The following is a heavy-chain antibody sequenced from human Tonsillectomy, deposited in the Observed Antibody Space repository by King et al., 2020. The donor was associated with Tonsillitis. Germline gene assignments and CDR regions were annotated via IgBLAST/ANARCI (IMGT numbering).Heavy chain of an antibody. V-gene: IGHV1-2*01. CDR2: INPLSGGT. J-gene: IGHJ4*02. CDR1: GYTFTGYY. D-gene: IGHD6-6*01. Sequence: VQLVESGAEVKKPGASVKVSCKASGYTFTGYYIQWVRQAPGQGLEWMGWINPLSGGTNSAQKFQGRVTSTSDMSLRTAYMELTNLRSDDTAVYYCARGDFSYSSSSLDNWGQGTLVTVSS. CDR3: ARGDFSYSSSSLDN.